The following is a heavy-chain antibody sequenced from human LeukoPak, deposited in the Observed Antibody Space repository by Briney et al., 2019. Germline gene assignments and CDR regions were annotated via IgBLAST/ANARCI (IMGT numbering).Heavy chain of an antibody. CDR3: ARDIVLMVYTTRDYYGMDV. Sequence: PGGSLRLSCAASGFTFSSYGMHWVRQAPGKGLEWVAVIWYDGSNKYYADSVKGRFTISRDNPKNTLYLQMNSLRAEDTAVYYCARDIVLMVYTTRDYYGMDVWGQGTTVTVSS. CDR2: IWYDGSNK. D-gene: IGHD2-8*01. V-gene: IGHV3-33*01. CDR1: GFTFSSYG. J-gene: IGHJ6*02.